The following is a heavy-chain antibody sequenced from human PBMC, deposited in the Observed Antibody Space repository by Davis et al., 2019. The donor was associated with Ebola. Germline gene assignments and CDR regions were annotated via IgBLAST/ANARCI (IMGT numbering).Heavy chain of an antibody. CDR2: IYSSGTT. Sequence: PSETLSLTCTVSGDSISSSRSFWGWIRQSPGKGLEWIGNIYSSGTTYYNPSLKSRATISVDTSKNQFSLKLTSLTAADTAGYYCAREKDYYYNGLDVWGQGTTVTVSS. J-gene: IGHJ6*02. CDR1: GDSISSSRSF. V-gene: IGHV4-39*07. CDR3: AREKDYYYNGLDV.